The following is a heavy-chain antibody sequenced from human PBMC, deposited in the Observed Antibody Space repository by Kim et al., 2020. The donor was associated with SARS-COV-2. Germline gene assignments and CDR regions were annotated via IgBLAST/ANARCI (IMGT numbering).Heavy chain of an antibody. D-gene: IGHD3-10*01. J-gene: IGHJ4*02. CDR1: GFTFSGSA. CDR3: TRHEPYFSMVRGKPYQAIDY. CDR2: IRSKANSYAT. Sequence: GGSLRLSCAASGFTFSGSAMHWVRQASGKGLEWVGRIRSKANSYATAYAASVKGRFTISRDDSKNTAYLQMNSLKTEDTAVYYCTRHEPYFSMVRGKPYQAIDYWGQGTLVTVSS. V-gene: IGHV3-73*01.